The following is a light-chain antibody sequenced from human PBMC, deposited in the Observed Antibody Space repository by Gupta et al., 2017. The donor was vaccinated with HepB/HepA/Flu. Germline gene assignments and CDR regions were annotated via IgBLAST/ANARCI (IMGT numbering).Light chain of an antibody. J-gene: IGLJ3*02. CDR1: SSDVGGYNY. Sequence: QSALTQPASVSGSPGQSITISCTGTSSDVGGYNYVSWYQQHPGKAPKLMIYDVSNRHSGVSNRFSGSKSGNTASLTISGLQAEDEADYYCSSYTSSSTRGVFGGGTKLTVL. CDR2: DVS. CDR3: SSYTSSSTRGV. V-gene: IGLV2-14*03.